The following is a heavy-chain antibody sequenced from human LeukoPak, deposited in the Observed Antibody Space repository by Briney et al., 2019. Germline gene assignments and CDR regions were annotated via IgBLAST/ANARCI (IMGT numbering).Heavy chain of an antibody. CDR3: AGSLGELSLYPH. D-gene: IGHD3-16*02. J-gene: IGHJ4*02. CDR2: IYHSGST. Sequence: SETLSLTCSVSGGSIIGHYWSWIRQPPGKGLEWLGYIYHSGSTKYNPSLESRVTISVDTSKNQFSLKLSSVTAAATAVYYCAGSLGELSLYPHWGQGTLVTVSS. CDR1: GGSIIGHY. V-gene: IGHV4-59*11.